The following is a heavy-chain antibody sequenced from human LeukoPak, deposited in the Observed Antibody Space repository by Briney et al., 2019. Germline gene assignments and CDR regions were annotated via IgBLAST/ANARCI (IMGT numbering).Heavy chain of an antibody. V-gene: IGHV3-30-3*01. D-gene: IGHD3-9*01. CDR2: ISHDVSNK. CDR3: ARDGYDILTGYYAYHFDS. Sequence: GGSLRLYCVASGFTFSSYAVHWVRQAPGKGLEWVAVISHDVSNKYYADSVKGRFTISRDNSKSPLYLQMNSLRVEDTALYYCARDGYDILTGYYAYHFDSWGQGTLVTVSS. J-gene: IGHJ4*02. CDR1: GFTFSSYA.